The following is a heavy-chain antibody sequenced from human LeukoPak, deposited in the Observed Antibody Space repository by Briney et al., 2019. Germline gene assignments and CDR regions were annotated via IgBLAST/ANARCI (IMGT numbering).Heavy chain of an antibody. CDR1: GFTFSSYS. CDR2: ISSSSSTI. Sequence: GGSLRLSCAASGFTFSSYSMNWVRQAPGKGLEWVSYISSSSSTIYYADSVKGRFTISRDNAKNSLYLQMNSLRAEDTAVYYCARGYDSSGYSIDYWGQGTLVTVSS. J-gene: IGHJ4*02. V-gene: IGHV3-48*04. D-gene: IGHD3-22*01. CDR3: ARGYDSSGYSIDY.